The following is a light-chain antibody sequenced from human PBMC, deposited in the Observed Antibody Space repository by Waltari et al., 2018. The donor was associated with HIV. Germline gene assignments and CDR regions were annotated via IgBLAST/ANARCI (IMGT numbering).Light chain of an antibody. J-gene: IGKJ3*01. CDR3: MQALQTPPGGKT. Sequence: DIVMTQSPLSLPVTPGEPASISCRSSQSLLHSNGYNYLDWYLQKPGQSPQLLIYLGSNRASGVPDRFSGSGSGTDFTLKISRVEAEDVGVYYCMQALQTPPGGKTFGPGTKVDIK. V-gene: IGKV2-28*01. CDR2: LGS. CDR1: QSLLHSNGYNY.